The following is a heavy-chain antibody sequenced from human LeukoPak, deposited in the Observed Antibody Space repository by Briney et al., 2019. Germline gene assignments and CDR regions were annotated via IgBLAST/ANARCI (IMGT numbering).Heavy chain of an antibody. CDR3: ARGPVKYCSSTSCQYYYYMDV. D-gene: IGHD2-2*01. CDR2: IYYSGST. Sequence: TQSLTCTVSGGSISSGGYYWSWIRQHPGKGLEWIGYIYYSGSTYYNPSLKSRVTISVDTSKNQFSLKLSSVTAADTAVYYCARGPVKYCSSTSCQYYYYMDVWGKGTTVTVSS. CDR1: GGSISSGGYY. J-gene: IGHJ6*03. V-gene: IGHV4-31*03.